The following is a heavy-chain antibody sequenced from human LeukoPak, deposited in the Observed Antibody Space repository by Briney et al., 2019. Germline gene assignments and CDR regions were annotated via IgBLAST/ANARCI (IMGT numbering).Heavy chain of an antibody. V-gene: IGHV1-69*02. CDR3: AQDLHDYYFDY. J-gene: IGHJ4*02. D-gene: IGHD2-21*02. Sequence: SVKVSCKASGGTFSSYTIGWVRQAPGQGLEWMGRIIPILGIANYAQKFQGRVTITADKSTSTAYMELSSLRSEDTAVYYCAQDLHDYYFDYWGQGTLVTVSS. CDR1: GGTFSSYT. CDR2: IIPILGIA.